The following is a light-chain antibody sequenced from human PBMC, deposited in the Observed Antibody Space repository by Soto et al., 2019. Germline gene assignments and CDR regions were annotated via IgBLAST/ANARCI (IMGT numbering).Light chain of an antibody. Sequence: SYVLTQPPSVSVAPGKTARITCGGNNIGRKSVHWYQQKPGQAPVLVIYYDNDRPSGIPERFSGSNSGNTATLTISRVEAGDEADYYCQVWDSSSDHVVFGGGTKLTVL. V-gene: IGLV3-21*04. CDR3: QVWDSSSDHVV. CDR1: NIGRKS. J-gene: IGLJ2*01. CDR2: YDN.